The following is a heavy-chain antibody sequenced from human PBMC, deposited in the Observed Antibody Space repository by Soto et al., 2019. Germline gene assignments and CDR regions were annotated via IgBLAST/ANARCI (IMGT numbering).Heavy chain of an antibody. CDR1: GASISSDY. V-gene: IGHV4-59*12. CDR2: MHYSGSS. CDR3: ARRKFASGSYWHDY. Sequence: SETLSLTCTVSGASISSDYWTWIRQPPGKGLEWIGYMHYSGSSNYNPSLKSRVTISIDTSKNQFSLKASSVTAADTAVYYCARRKFASGSYWHDYWGQGTLVTVSS. J-gene: IGHJ4*02. D-gene: IGHD3-10*01.